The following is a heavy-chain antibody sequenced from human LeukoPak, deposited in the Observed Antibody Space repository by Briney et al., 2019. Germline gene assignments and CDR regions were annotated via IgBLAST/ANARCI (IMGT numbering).Heavy chain of an antibody. D-gene: IGHD3-10*01. CDR3: ARNSLVRGVPPDY. CDR2: IIPIFGTA. J-gene: IGHJ4*02. V-gene: IGHV1-69*06. Sequence: SVKVSCKASGGTFSSYAISWVRQAPGQGLEWMGGIIPIFGTANYAQKFQGRVTFTADKSTSTAYMELSSLRSEDTAVYYCARNSLVRGVPPDYWGQGTLVTVSS. CDR1: GGTFSSYA.